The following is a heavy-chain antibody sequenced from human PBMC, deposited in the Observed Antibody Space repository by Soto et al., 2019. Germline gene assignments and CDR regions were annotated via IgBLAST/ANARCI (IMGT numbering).Heavy chain of an antibody. CDR1: GFTFSTYA. D-gene: IGHD3-10*01. V-gene: IGHV3-21*06. CDR3: XRVLNNYGSGSYYLDN. CDR2: ISSGSSYI. Sequence: EVQLVESGGGLVKPGGSLRLSCAGSGFTFSTYAMNWVRRAPGKGLEWVSSISSGSSYIYYAGSVKGRFTISRDNSKXSXYXXMNSLRXXDTAVYYCXRVLNNYGSGSYYLDNWGQGTLVTVSS. J-gene: IGHJ4*02.